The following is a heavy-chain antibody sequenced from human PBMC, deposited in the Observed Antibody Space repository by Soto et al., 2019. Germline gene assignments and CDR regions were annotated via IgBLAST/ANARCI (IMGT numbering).Heavy chain of an antibody. J-gene: IGHJ6*02. CDR2: INAGNGNT. V-gene: IGHV1-3*01. CDR1: GYTFTSYA. CDR3: AELSSSSSYYGMDV. Sequence: ASVKVSCKASGYTFTSYAMHWVRQAPGQRLEWMGWINAGNGNTKYSQKLQGRGTITSDTSASTAYMELSSLRSEATAVYYCAELSSSSSYYGMDVWGQGTTVTVSS. D-gene: IGHD6-6*01.